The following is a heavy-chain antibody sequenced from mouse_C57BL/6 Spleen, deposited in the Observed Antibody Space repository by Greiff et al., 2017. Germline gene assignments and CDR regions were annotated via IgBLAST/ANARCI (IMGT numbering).Heavy chain of an antibody. D-gene: IGHD2-2*01. V-gene: IGHV1-22*01. CDR3: ARPSSTMVTTGFAY. CDR2: INPNNGGT. CDR1: GYTFTDYN. Sequence: VHVKQSGPELVKPGASVKMSCKASGYTFTDYNMHWVKQSHGKSLEWIGYINPNNGGTSYNQKFKGKATLTVNKSSSTAYMELRSLTSEDSAVYYCARPSSTMVTTGFAYWGQGTLVTVSA. J-gene: IGHJ3*01.